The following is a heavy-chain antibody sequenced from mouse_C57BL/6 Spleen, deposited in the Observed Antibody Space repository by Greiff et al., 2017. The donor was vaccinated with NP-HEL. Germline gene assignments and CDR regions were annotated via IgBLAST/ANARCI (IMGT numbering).Heavy chain of an antibody. CDR2: IRNKANGYTT. CDR1: GFTFTDYY. Sequence: EVQVVESGGGLVQPGGSLSLSCAASGFTFTDYYMSWVRQPPGKALEWLGFIRNKANGYTTEYSASVKGRFTISRDNSQSILYLQMNALRAEDSATYYCARYKEDYYGSRGDAMDYWGQGTSVTVSS. CDR3: ARYKEDYYGSRGDAMDY. D-gene: IGHD1-1*01. J-gene: IGHJ4*01. V-gene: IGHV7-3*01.